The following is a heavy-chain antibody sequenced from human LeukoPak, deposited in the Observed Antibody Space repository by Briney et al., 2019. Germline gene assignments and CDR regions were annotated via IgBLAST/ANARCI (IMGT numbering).Heavy chain of an antibody. CDR2: IYSSGGP. D-gene: IGHD4/OR15-4a*01. CDR1: GFTFSSYS. V-gene: IGHV4-59*10. J-gene: IGHJ5*02. Sequence: GSLRLSCAASGFTFSSYSMNWVRQPPGKGLEWIGGIYSSGGPSYSPSLRSRVTMSVDTSKNQFSLKMSSVTAADTAVYHCATFEGATWGQGTLVTVSS. CDR3: ATFEGAT.